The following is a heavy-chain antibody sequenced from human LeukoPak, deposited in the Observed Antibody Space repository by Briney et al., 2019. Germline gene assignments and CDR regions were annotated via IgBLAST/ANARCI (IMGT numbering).Heavy chain of an antibody. CDR1: GGSVSSASYY. Sequence: SETLSLTCTVSGGSVSSASYYWSWIRQPPGKGLEWIAYVYYTGSTNYNPSLKSRVTISLYTSKNQFSLKLSSVTAADTAVYYCARTQYCSSTSCYFGYFDYWGQGTLVTVSS. V-gene: IGHV4-61*01. J-gene: IGHJ4*02. D-gene: IGHD2-2*01. CDR2: VYYTGST. CDR3: ARTQYCSSTSCYFGYFDY.